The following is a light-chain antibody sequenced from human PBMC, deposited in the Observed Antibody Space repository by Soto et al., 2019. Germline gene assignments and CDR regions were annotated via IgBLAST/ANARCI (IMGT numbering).Light chain of an antibody. Sequence: SVLTQTPSATGTPGQWVTISSSESSSNIGSNSVNWYQELPGTAPKLLIYSNNQRLSGVPDRFSGSKSGTSASLAISGLQSEDEADYYCAAWDDSLNVRYVFGTGTKVTVL. CDR3: AAWDDSLNVRYV. V-gene: IGLV1-44*01. CDR1: SSNIGSNS. J-gene: IGLJ1*01. CDR2: SNN.